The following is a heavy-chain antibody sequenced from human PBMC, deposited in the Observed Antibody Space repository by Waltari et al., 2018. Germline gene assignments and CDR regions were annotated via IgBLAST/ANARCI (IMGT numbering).Heavy chain of an antibody. CDR2: ISPILGIA. Sequence: QVQLVQSGAEVKKPGSSVKVSCKASGGTFSSYTISWVRQAPGQGLEWMGRISPILGIANYAQKFQGRVTITADKSTSTAYMELSSLRSEDTAVYYCARSRTADGMDVWGQGTTVTVSS. V-gene: IGHV1-69*02. CDR3: ARSRTADGMDV. J-gene: IGHJ6*02. CDR1: GGTFSSYT.